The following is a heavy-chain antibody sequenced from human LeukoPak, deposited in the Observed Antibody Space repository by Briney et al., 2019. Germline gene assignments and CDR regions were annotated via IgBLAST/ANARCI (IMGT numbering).Heavy chain of an antibody. D-gene: IGHD1-26*01. Sequence: SGPTLVKPTQTLTLIYTFSGFSLSTSGMCVSWIRQPPGKALEWLARIDWDDDKYYSTSLKTRLTISKDTSKNQVVLTMTNMDPVDTATYYCARTSGSRYYFDYWGQGTLVTVSS. CDR2: IDWDDDK. CDR1: GFSLSTSGMC. V-gene: IGHV2-70*11. J-gene: IGHJ4*02. CDR3: ARTSGSRYYFDY.